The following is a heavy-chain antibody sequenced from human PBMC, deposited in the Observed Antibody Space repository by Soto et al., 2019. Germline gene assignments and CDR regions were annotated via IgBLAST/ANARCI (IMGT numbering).Heavy chain of an antibody. CDR2: ISYSGST. V-gene: IGHV4-59*11. Sequence: QVQLQESGPGLVKPSETLSLTCSVSGGSMSSHYCNWIRQPPGKGLEWIGSISYSGSTNYSPSLRSRVTISADTSKNQFSLKLNSVTAADTAFYYCVRGGGGVIWGQGTLVTVSS. J-gene: IGHJ4*02. D-gene: IGHD3-10*01. CDR3: VRGGGGVI. CDR1: GGSMSSHY.